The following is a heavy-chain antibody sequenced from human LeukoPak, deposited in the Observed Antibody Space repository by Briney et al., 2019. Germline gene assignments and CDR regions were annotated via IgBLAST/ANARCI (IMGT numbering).Heavy chain of an antibody. CDR1: GFTFSSYW. D-gene: IGHD6-13*01. Sequence: GSLRLSCAVSGFTFSSYWMNWVRQAPGKGLEWVASIRQDGNEKSYVDSVKGRFTISRDNTKDSLYLQIDSLRAEDTAMYFCARDGTAPGLCFGLWGQGTLVTVSS. CDR3: ARDGTAPGLCFGL. CDR2: IRQDGNEK. V-gene: IGHV3-7*01. J-gene: IGHJ4*01.